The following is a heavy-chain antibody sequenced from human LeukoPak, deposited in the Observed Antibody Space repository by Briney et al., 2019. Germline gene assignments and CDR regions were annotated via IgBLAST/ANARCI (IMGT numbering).Heavy chain of an antibody. CDR3: ARDRSRYYEFDY. CDR1: GFTFSSYE. J-gene: IGHJ4*02. D-gene: IGHD3-22*01. Sequence: GGFLRLSCAASGFTFSSYEMNWVRQAPGKGLEWVSYISSSGSTIYYADSVKGRFTISRDNAKNSLYLQMSSLRAEDTAVYYCARDRSRYYEFDYWGQGTLVTVSS. CDR2: ISSSGSTI. V-gene: IGHV3-48*03.